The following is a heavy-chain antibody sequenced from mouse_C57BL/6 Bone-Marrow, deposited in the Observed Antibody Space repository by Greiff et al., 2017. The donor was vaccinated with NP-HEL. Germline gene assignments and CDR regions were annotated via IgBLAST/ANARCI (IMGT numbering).Heavy chain of an antibody. J-gene: IGHJ3*01. D-gene: IGHD1-1*01. CDR2: IDPSDSET. CDR1: GYTFTSYW. CDR3: ARLMGELRGFAY. Sequence: VQLQQPGAELVRPGSSVKLSCKASGYTFTSYWMHWVKQRPIQGLEWIGNIDPSDSETHYNQKFKDKATLTVDKSSSTAYMQLSSLTSEDSAVYYCARLMGELRGFAYWGQGTLVTVSA. V-gene: IGHV1-52*01.